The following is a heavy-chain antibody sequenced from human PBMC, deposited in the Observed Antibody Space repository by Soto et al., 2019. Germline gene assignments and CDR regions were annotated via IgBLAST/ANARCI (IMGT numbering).Heavy chain of an antibody. Sequence: EVQVVESGGGLVQPGGSLRLSCAASGFTFSAYAMHWVRQAPGKGLEYVSAITSVGISTYYANSVKGRFTISRDNSKNTLYLHMGSLQPEDMAVYYCERDVGGAFPSIMDVLGDGTTVTVSS. V-gene: IGHV3-64*01. D-gene: IGHD2-15*01. CDR3: ERDVGGAFPSIMDV. J-gene: IGHJ6*02. CDR1: GFTFSAYA. CDR2: ITSVGIST.